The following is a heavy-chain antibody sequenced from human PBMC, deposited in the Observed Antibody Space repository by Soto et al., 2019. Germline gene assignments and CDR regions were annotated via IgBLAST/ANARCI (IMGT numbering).Heavy chain of an antibody. Sequence: EVQLVESGGGLVQPGGSLKLSCAASGFTFSGSAMHWVRQASGKGLEWVGRIRSKANSYATAYAASVKGRFTISRDESKNTAYLQMNSLKTEDTAVYYCTTPCRYCSSSGNDYWGQGPLVTVSS. CDR1: GFTFSGSA. CDR2: IRSKANSYAT. J-gene: IGHJ4*02. V-gene: IGHV3-73*01. D-gene: IGHD2-2*01. CDR3: TTPCRYCSSSGNDY.